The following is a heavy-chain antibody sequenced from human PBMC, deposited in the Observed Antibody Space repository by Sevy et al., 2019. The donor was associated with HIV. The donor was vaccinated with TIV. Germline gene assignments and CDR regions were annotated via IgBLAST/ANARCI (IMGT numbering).Heavy chain of an antibody. D-gene: IGHD3-22*01. CDR3: ARVYGNYYDSSGYVDWFDP. Sequence: SETLSLTCTVSGGSISSYYWSWIRQPPGKGLEWIGYIYYSGSTNYNPSLKSRVTISVDTCKNQFSLKLSSVTAADTAVYYGARVYGNYYDSSGYVDWFDPWGQGTLVTVSS. J-gene: IGHJ5*02. CDR2: IYYSGST. CDR1: GGSISSYY. V-gene: IGHV4-59*01.